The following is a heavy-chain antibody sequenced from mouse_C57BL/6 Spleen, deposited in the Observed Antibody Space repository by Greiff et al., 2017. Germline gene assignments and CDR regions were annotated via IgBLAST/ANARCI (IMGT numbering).Heavy chain of an antibody. CDR2: ISDGGSYT. CDR3: ARGDYYDPWFAY. V-gene: IGHV5-4*01. D-gene: IGHD2-4*01. CDR1: GFTFSSYA. J-gene: IGHJ3*01. Sequence: EVHLVESGGGLVKPGGSLKLSCAASGFTFSSYAMSWVRQTPEKRLEWVATISDGGSYTYYPDNVKGRFTISRDNAKNNLYLQMSHLKSEDTAMYYCARGDYYDPWFAYWGQGTLVTVSA.